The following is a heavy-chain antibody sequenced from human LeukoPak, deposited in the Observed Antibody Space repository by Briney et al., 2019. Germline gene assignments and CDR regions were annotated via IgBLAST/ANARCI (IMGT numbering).Heavy chain of an antibody. Sequence: ASVKVSCKASGYTFTGYYMHWVRQAPGQGLEWMGWINPNSGGTNYAQKFQGRVTMTRDTSISTAYIELSRLRSDDTAVYYCAREFPSDIVATIPYFDYWGQGTLVTVSS. V-gene: IGHV1-2*02. J-gene: IGHJ4*02. D-gene: IGHD5-12*01. CDR1: GYTFTGYY. CDR3: AREFPSDIVATIPYFDY. CDR2: INPNSGGT.